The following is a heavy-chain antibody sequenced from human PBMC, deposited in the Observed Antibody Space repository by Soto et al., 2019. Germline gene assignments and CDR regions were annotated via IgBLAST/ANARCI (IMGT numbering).Heavy chain of an antibody. Sequence: GASVKVSCKASGYTFTGYYMHWVRQAPGQGLEWMGWINPNSGGTNYAQKFQGRVTMTEDTSTDTAYMELSRLRSEDTAVYYCATQYSGTPYYYDSSGFNWFDPWGQGTLVTVSS. V-gene: IGHV1-2*02. CDR1: GYTFTGYY. D-gene: IGHD3-22*01. CDR2: INPNSGGT. J-gene: IGHJ5*02. CDR3: ATQYSGTPYYYDSSGFNWFDP.